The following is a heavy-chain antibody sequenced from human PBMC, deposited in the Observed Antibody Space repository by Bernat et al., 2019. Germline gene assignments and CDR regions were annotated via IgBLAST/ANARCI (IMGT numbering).Heavy chain of an antibody. CDR1: GYTLINYA. Sequence: QVQLVQSGAEVQKPGASVKLSCKSSGYTLINYAMHWVRQAPGQTLEWMGWIGANNENTKYSQKFHGRVSIIRDTSASTVLLEVNSLTSEDSAVYFCAREGNGTGGSCYHFDYWGQGTLVTVSS. CDR2: IGANNENT. V-gene: IGHV1-3*01. J-gene: IGHJ4*02. D-gene: IGHD2-8*02. CDR3: AREGNGTGGSCYHFDY.